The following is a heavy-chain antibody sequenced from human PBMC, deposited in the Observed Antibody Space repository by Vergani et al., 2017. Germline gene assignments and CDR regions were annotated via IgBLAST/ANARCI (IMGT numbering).Heavy chain of an antibody. Sequence: QVHLQESGPGPVKPSETLSLTCSVSNYSIGRDYFWGWIRRSPGKGLEYIASIYHGGMTYYNPSLKSRVTISVDTSKNQFSLKLSSVTAADTAVYYCARGGDYYGMDVWGQGTTVTVSS. CDR1: NYSIGRDYF. CDR2: IYHGGMT. CDR3: ARGGDYYGMDV. V-gene: IGHV4-38-2*02. D-gene: IGHD3-16*01. J-gene: IGHJ6*02.